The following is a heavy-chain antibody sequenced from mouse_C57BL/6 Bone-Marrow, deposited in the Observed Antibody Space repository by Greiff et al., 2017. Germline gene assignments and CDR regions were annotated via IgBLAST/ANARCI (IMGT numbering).Heavy chain of an antibody. CDR3: ARVTGYYAMDY. Sequence: VKLQQPGAELVKPGASVKMSCKASGYTFTSYWITWVKQRPGQGLEWIGDIYPGSGSTNYNEKFKSKATLTVDTSSSTAYMQLSSLTSEDSAVYYCARVTGYYAMDYWGQGTSVTVSS. J-gene: IGHJ4*01. V-gene: IGHV1-55*01. CDR2: IYPGSGST. CDR1: GYTFTSYW. D-gene: IGHD4-1*01.